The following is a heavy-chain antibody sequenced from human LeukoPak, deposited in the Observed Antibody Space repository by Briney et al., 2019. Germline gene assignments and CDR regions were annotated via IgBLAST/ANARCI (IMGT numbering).Heavy chain of an antibody. D-gene: IGHD6-19*01. J-gene: IGHJ5*02. CDR2: ISWNSGSI. CDR3: ARRGSGWYDWFDP. CDR1: GFTFDDYA. Sequence: PGRSLRLSCAASGFTFDDYAMHWVRQAPGKGLEWVSGISWNSGSIGYADSVKGRFTISRDNAKNSLYLQMNSLRAEDMALYYCARRGSGWYDWFDPWGQGTLVTVSS. V-gene: IGHV3-9*03.